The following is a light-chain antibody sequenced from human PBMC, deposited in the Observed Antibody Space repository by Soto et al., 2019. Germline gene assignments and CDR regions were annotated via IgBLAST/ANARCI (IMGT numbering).Light chain of an antibody. CDR1: SSNVGGYNY. V-gene: IGLV2-14*01. J-gene: IGLJ1*01. CDR3: SSYTSSITYV. Sequence: QSALTQPASVSGSPGQSITISCIETSSNVGGYNYVSWYQQHPGKAPKLMIYDVTNRPSGVSNRFSGSKSGNTASLTISGLQAEDEADYYCSSYTSSITYVFGTGTKVTVL. CDR2: DVT.